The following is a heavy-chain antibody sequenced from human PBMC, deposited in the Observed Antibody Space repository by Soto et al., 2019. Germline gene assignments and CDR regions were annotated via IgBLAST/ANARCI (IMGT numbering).Heavy chain of an antibody. Sequence: EVQLVESGGGLVKPGGSLRLSCAASGFTFSNAWMNWVRQAPGKGLEWVGRIKSKTDGGTTDYAAPVKGIFSISRDDSKNTLYLQMNSLNTDDTAVYYCTTLKARPCGGDCGRPAYWGQGTLVTVSS. D-gene: IGHD2-21*02. J-gene: IGHJ4*02. V-gene: IGHV3-15*07. CDR1: GFTFSNAW. CDR3: TTLKARPCGGDCGRPAY. CDR2: IKSKTDGGTT.